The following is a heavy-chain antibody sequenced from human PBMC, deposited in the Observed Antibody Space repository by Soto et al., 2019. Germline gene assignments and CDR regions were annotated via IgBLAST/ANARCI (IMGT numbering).Heavy chain of an antibody. Sequence: GASVKVSCKASGYTFTGYYMHWVRQAPGQGLEWMGWINPNSGGTNYAQKFQGWVTMTRDTSISTAYMELSRLRSDDTAVYYCARDFGPAANNWFDPWGQGTLVTVSS. J-gene: IGHJ5*02. CDR3: ARDFGPAANNWFDP. V-gene: IGHV1-2*04. CDR2: INPNSGGT. CDR1: GYTFTGYY. D-gene: IGHD2-2*01.